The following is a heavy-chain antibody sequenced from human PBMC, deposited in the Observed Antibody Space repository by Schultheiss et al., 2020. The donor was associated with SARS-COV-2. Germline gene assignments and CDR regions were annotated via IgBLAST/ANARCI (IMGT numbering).Heavy chain of an antibody. D-gene: IGHD6-19*01. CDR3: VSLGIAVNWVDY. CDR2: IYSSGNT. J-gene: IGHJ4*02. CDR1: GGSISSYY. Sequence: SQTLSLTCTVSGGSISSYYWSWIRQPPGKGLEWIGYIYSSGNTNYNPSLRSRVTMSVDTSKNQFSLKLSSVTAADTAVYYCVSLGIAVNWVDYWGQGTLVTVSS. V-gene: IGHV4-59*12.